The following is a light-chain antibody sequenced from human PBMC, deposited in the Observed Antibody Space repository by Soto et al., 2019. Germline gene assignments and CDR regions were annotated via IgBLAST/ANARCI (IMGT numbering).Light chain of an antibody. CDR1: QSVSSSY. CDR3: QQYDSSPYT. J-gene: IGKJ2*01. Sequence: EIVLTQSPGTLSLSPGERATLSCRASQSVSSSYLAWYQQEPGQAPRLLIYGASSRATGIPDRFSGSGSGTDFTLTISRLEPEDFAVYYCQQYDSSPYTFGQGIKLEIK. V-gene: IGKV3-20*01. CDR2: GAS.